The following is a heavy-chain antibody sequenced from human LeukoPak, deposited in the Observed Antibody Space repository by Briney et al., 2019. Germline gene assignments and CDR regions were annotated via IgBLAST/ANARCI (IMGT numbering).Heavy chain of an antibody. CDR3: VRSPRDSNLDY. D-gene: IGHD2-15*01. CDR1: GFTFTSYD. V-gene: IGHV1-8*01. CDR2: MNPNNGNT. J-gene: IGHJ4*02. Sequence: GASLKLSCTTSGFTFTSYDINWVRQATGQGLEWMGWMNPNNGNTDYAQKFQGRVTMTSNTSIRTAYMELSSLKSEDTAVYYCVRSPRDSNLDYWGQGTLVTVSS.